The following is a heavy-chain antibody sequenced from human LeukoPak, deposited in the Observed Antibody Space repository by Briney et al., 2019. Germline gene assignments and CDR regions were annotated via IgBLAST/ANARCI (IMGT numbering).Heavy chain of an antibody. CDR1: GGSISSSNYY. CDR3: ARVDSSGYYVSFDY. J-gene: IGHJ4*02. V-gene: IGHV4-61*01. Sequence: WETLSLTCIVSGGSISSSNYYWSWIRQPPGKGLEWIGYIYYSGSTNYNPSLKSRVTISVDTSKNQFSLKLSSVTAADTAVYYCARVDSSGYYVSFDYWGQGTLVTVSS. CDR2: IYYSGST. D-gene: IGHD3-22*01.